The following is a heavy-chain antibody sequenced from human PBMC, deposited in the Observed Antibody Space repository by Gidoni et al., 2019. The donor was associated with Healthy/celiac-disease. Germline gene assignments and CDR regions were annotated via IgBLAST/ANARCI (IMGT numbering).Heavy chain of an antibody. Sequence: QLQLQESGPGLVKPSETLSLTCTVSGGSISSSSYYWGWIRQPPGKGLEWIGSIYYSGSTYYNPSLKSRVTISVDTSKNQFSLKLSSVTAADTAVYYCASPQGYSYGDFDYWGQGTLVTVSS. CDR3: ASPQGYSYGDFDY. V-gene: IGHV4-39*01. CDR2: IYYSGST. D-gene: IGHD5-18*01. CDR1: GGSISSSSYY. J-gene: IGHJ4*02.